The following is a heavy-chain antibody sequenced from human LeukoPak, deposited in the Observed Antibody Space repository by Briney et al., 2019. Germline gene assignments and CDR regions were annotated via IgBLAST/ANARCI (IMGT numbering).Heavy chain of an antibody. CDR1: GFTFSSYA. J-gene: IGHJ4*02. CDR3: AKSGIAVAGTDY. CDR2: ISGSGGST. Sequence: GGSLRLSCAASGFTFSSYAMSWVRQAPGKVLEWFSAISGSGGSTYYADSVKGRFTISRDNSKNTLYLQMNSLRAEDTAVYYCAKSGIAVAGTDYWGQGTLVTVSS. D-gene: IGHD6-19*01. V-gene: IGHV3-23*01.